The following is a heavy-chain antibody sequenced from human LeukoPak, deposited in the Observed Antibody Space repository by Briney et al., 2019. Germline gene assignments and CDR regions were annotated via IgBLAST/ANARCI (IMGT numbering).Heavy chain of an antibody. D-gene: IGHD3-22*01. CDR1: GFTFSTYT. CDR3: ARHVVAVGFDY. V-gene: IGHV3-21*01. CDR2: ITSSSSYI. J-gene: IGHJ4*02. Sequence: GGSLRLSCAASGFTFSTYTMNWVRQAPGKGLEWVSSITSSSSYIYYADSVKGRFTISRDNAKNSPYLQMNSLRAEDTAVYYCARHVVAVGFDYWGQGTLVTVSS.